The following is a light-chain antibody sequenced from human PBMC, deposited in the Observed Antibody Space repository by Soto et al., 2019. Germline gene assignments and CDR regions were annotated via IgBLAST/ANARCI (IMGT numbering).Light chain of an antibody. CDR1: SSDVGRYNY. J-gene: IGLJ1*01. V-gene: IGLV2-11*01. CDR2: DVT. Sequence: QSVPTQPRSVSGSPGQSVTISCTGTSSDVGRYNYVSWYQQHPGKAPKLIIYDVTKRPSGVPDRFSGSKSGNTASLTISGLQAEDEADYYCCSYAGSYTHVFGTGTKLTVL. CDR3: CSYAGSYTHV.